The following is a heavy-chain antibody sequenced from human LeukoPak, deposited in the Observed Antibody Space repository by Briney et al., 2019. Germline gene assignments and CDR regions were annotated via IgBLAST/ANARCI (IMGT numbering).Heavy chain of an antibody. J-gene: IGHJ4*02. CDR1: GFTFDDYA. CDR2: ISWNSGSI. V-gene: IGHV3-9*01. CDR3: ATASSGWEYYFDY. Sequence: GGSLRLSCAASGFTFDDYAMHWVRHAPGKGLEWVSGISWNSGSIGYADSVKGRFTISRDNAKNSLYLQMNSLRAEDTALYYCATASSGWEYYFDYWGQGTLVTVSS. D-gene: IGHD6-19*01.